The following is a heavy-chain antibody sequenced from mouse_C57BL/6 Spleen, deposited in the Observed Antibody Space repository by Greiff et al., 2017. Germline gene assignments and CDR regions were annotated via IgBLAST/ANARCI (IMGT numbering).Heavy chain of an antibody. CDR3: ARYYGSPYFDY. CDR1: GYAFSSYW. D-gene: IGHD1-1*01. V-gene: IGHV1-80*01. J-gene: IGHJ2*01. Sequence: QVQLQQSGAELVKPGASVKISCKASGYAFSSYWMNWVKQRPGKGLEWIGQIYPGDGDTNYNEKFKSKATLTVDTSSSTAYMQLSSLTSEDSAVYYCARYYGSPYFDYWGQGTTLTVSS. CDR2: IYPGDGDT.